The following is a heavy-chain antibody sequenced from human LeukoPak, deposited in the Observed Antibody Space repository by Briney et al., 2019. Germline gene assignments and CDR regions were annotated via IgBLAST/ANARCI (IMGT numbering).Heavy chain of an antibody. CDR3: ARDPGSGYEEHFDY. J-gene: IGHJ4*02. CDR1: GGSIDSYH. Sequence: SETLSLTCTVSGGSIDSYHWSWIRHPAGRGLEWIGRIYTSGSTNYNPSLKSRVTMSVDTSKNQFSLKLSSVTAEDTAVYYCARDPGSGYEEHFDYWGQGTLVTVSS. V-gene: IGHV4-4*07. CDR2: IYTSGST. D-gene: IGHD5-12*01.